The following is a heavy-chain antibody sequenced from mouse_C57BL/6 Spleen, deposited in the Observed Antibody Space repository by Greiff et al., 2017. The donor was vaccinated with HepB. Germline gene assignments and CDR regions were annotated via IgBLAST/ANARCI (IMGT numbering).Heavy chain of an antibody. V-gene: IGHV14-4*01. CDR2: IDPENGDT. CDR1: GFNIKDDY. D-gene: IGHD1-1*01. CDR3: TAITTVVPRGY. Sequence: DVKLVESGAELVRPGASVKLSCTASGFNIKDDYMHWVKQRPEQGLEWIGWIDPENGDTEYASKFQGKATITADTSSNTAYLQLSSLTSEDTAVYYCTAITTVVPRGYWGQGTSVTVSS. J-gene: IGHJ4*01.